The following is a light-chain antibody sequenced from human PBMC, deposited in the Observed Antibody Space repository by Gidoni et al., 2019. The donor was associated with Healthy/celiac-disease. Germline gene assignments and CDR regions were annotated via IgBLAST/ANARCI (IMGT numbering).Light chain of an antibody. CDR1: QSLLHSNGYNY. CDR3: MQALQTPLT. V-gene: IGKV2-28*01. Sequence: DIVMTQSPLYLPVTPGEPASISCRSSQSLLHSNGYNYLDWYLQKPGQSPQLLIYLGSNRASGVPDRFSGSGSGTDFTLKISRVEAEDVGVYDCMQALQTPLTFGGGTKVEIK. J-gene: IGKJ4*01. CDR2: LGS.